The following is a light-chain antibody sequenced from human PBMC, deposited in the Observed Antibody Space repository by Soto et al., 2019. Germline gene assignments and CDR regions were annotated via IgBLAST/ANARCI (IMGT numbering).Light chain of an antibody. V-gene: IGKV1-39*01. CDR2: AAS. Sequence: DIQMTQSPYSLSASVGDRVTITCRASQSISSNLNWYQQKPGKAPELLIYAASSLQSGVPSRFSGSGSGTDFTLTISSLQPEEFATYYWQQSYTTPLTFGGGTKVEIK. CDR3: QQSYTTPLT. J-gene: IGKJ4*01. CDR1: QSISSN.